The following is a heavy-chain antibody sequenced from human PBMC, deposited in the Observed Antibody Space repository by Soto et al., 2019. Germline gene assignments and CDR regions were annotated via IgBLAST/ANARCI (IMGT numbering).Heavy chain of an antibody. CDR3: AKDPPREYSSGWYHAFDI. D-gene: IGHD6-19*01. CDR2: IGSGGGT. CDR1: GFTFSTYD. J-gene: IGHJ3*02. Sequence: GGSLRLSCAASGFTFSTYDMHWVRQVPGKGLEWVSVIGSGGGTYYADSVKGRFTISRDNAKNSLYLQMNSLRAEDTAVYYCAKDPPREYSSGWYHAFDIWGQGTMVTVSS. V-gene: IGHV3-13*01.